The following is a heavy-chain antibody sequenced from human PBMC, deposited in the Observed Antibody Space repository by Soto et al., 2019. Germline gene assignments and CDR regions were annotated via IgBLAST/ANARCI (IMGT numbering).Heavy chain of an antibody. CDR2: INPKSGGT. J-gene: IGHJ6*02. CDR3: ARGDSTDCSNGVCSFFYNHDMDV. D-gene: IGHD2-8*01. V-gene: IGHV1-2*04. Sequence: GASVKVSCKASGYSFTDYHVHWVRQAPGQGLEWLGRINPKSGGTSTAQKFQGWVTMTTDTSISTASMELTRLTSDDTAIYYCARGDSTDCSNGVCSFFYNHDMDVWGQGTTVTVSS. CDR1: GYSFTDYH.